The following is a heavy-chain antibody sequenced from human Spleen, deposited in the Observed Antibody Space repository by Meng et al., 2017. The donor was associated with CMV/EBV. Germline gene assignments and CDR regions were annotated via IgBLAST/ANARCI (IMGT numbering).Heavy chain of an antibody. CDR2: VDHEDGET. CDR3: ATVGIRYSFSYGH. Sequence: CKGSGYTFSEYYMHWVQQAKGKGGEWRGLVDHEDGETRDAEKCQGSVTRTEDKSRDTVYMEVISLTSEDTAVYYCATVGIRYSFSYGHWGQGTLVTVSS. J-gene: IGHJ4*02. D-gene: IGHD5-18*01. V-gene: IGHV1-69-2*01. CDR1: GYTFSEYY.